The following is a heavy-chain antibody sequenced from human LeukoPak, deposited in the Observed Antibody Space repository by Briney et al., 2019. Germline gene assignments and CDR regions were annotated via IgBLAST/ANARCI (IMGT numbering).Heavy chain of an antibody. V-gene: IGHV5-10-1*01. CDR2: IDPSDSYT. CDR3: ARQGRIEYCSSTSRHSPLDY. J-gene: IGHJ4*02. Sequence: GESLRISCKGSGYSFTSYWISWVRPMPGKSLEWMGRIDPSDSYTNYSPSFQGHVTISADKSISTAYLQWSSLKASDTAMYYCARQGRIEYCSSTSRHSPLDYWGQGTLVTVSS. CDR1: GYSFTSYW. D-gene: IGHD2-2*02.